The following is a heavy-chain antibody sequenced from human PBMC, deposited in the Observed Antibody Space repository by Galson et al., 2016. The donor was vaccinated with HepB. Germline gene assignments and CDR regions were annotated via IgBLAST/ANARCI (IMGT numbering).Heavy chain of an antibody. CDR1: GFTFSSYA. CDR2: ISSSADST. Sequence: SLRLSCAASGFTFSSYAMIWVRQAPGKGLEWVSTISSSADSTFYADSVKGRFTISRANSKNSLYLQMNILRAEDTALYYSAKGLYGDIDFWGQGTLVTVSS. D-gene: IGHD4-17*01. J-gene: IGHJ4*02. V-gene: IGHV3-23*01. CDR3: AKGLYGDIDF.